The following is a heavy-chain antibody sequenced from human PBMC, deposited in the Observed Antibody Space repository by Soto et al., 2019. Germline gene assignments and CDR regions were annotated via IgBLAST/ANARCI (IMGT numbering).Heavy chain of an antibody. V-gene: IGHV1-69*06. CDR1: GGTFSSYA. D-gene: IGHD3-3*01. CDR2: IIPIFGTA. CDR3: ARAPVLRFLEWLPGTDYYYGMDV. J-gene: IGHJ6*02. Sequence: ASVKVSCKASGGTFSSYAISWVRQAPGQGLEWMGGIIPIFGTANYAQKFQGRVTITADKSTSTAYMELSSLRSEDTAVYYCARAPVLRFLEWLPGTDYYYGMDVWGQGTTVTVSS.